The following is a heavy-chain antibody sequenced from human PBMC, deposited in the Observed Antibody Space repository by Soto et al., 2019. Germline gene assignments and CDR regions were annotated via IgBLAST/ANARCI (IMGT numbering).Heavy chain of an antibody. CDR3: ARGEGMTTVTTSFDY. Sequence: QVQLQESGPGLVKPSETLSLTCTVSGGSISSYYWSWIRQPPGKGLEWIGYIYYSGSTNYNPSLKSRGTISVDTSKNQFSLKLSSVTAADTAVYYCARGEGMTTVTTSFDYWGQGTLVTVSS. J-gene: IGHJ4*02. V-gene: IGHV4-59*01. CDR1: GGSISSYY. D-gene: IGHD4-17*01. CDR2: IYYSGST.